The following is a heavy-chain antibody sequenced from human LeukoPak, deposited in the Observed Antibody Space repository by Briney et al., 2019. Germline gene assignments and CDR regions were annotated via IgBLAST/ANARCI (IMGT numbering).Heavy chain of an antibody. Sequence: SETLSLTCAVYGGSFSGYYWSWIRQPPGKGLEWIGSIYHSGSTYYNPSLKSRVTISVDTSKNQFSLKLSSVTAADTAVYYCAREEYYYDSSGYYIWGQGTLVTVSS. J-gene: IGHJ4*02. CDR2: IYHSGST. CDR1: GGSFSGYY. D-gene: IGHD3-22*01. CDR3: AREEYYYDSSGYYI. V-gene: IGHV4-34*01.